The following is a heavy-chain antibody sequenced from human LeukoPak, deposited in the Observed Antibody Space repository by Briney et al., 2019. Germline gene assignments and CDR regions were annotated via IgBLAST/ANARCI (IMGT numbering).Heavy chain of an antibody. D-gene: IGHD2/OR15-2a*01. CDR3: ASRLSEDY. J-gene: IGHJ4*02. CDR1: GGSFSGYY. V-gene: IGHV4-34*01. Sequence: SETLSLTCAVYGGSFSGYYWSWIRQPPGKGLEWIGEINHSGSTNYNPSLKSRVTISVDTSKNQFSLKLSSVTAADTAVYYCASRLSEDYWGQRTLVTVSS. CDR2: INHSGST.